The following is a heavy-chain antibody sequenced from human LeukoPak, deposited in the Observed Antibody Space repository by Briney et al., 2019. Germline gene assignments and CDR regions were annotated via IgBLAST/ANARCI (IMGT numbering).Heavy chain of an antibody. D-gene: IGHD5-18*01. V-gene: IGHV3-23*01. CDR3: ATSTTWIQLWPFDY. CDR2: ISGSGGST. CDR1: GFTFSSYA. J-gene: IGHJ4*02. Sequence: PGGSLRLPCAASGFTFSSYAMSWVRQAPGKGLEWVSAISGSGGSTYYADSVKGRFTISRDNSKNTLYLQMNSLRAEDTAVYYCATSTTWIQLWPFDYWGQGTLVTVSS.